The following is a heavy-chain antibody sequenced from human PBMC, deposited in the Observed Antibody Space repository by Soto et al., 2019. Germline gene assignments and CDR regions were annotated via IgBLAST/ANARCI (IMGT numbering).Heavy chain of an antibody. CDR2: INPYTGAT. V-gene: IGHV1-2*02. Sequence: QVQLVQSGAEVKKPGASVKVSCKASGYTFTDYHVHWVRQAPGQGLEWMGWINPYTGATNYAQKFQGRFSLTRDTSIRTAHLELNSLKSDDTDMYYCATTSRQYSSAWQKLDVWGQGTTVTVSS. CDR3: ATTSRQYSSAWQKLDV. CDR1: GYTFTDYH. J-gene: IGHJ6*02. D-gene: IGHD6-19*01.